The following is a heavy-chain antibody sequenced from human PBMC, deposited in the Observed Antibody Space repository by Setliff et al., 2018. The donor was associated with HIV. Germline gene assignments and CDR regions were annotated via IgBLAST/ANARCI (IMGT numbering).Heavy chain of an antibody. D-gene: IGHD6-19*01. CDR3: AKDGSGWSQN. CDR2: ISPDGSER. J-gene: IGHJ1*01. CDR1: GFNFRDSW. Sequence: SLRLSCSTSGFNFRDSWMSWLRLAPGKGLEWVANISPDGSERYSVDSVRGRFTVSRDNAKNSLYLQMSSLRAEDMAVYYCAKDGSGWSQNWGQGTRVTVSS. V-gene: IGHV3-7*01.